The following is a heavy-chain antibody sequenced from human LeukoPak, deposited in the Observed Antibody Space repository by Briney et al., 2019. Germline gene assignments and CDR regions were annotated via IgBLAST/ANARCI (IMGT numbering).Heavy chain of an antibody. Sequence: PGGSLRLSCVASGFSFDSYWMNWVRQAPGRGLEGVANINHDATEKYYVDSVKGRFTISRDNAKKSLYLQMNRLRADDTAVYHCARVRSAAAGPLDYWGQGTLVTVSS. CDR1: GFSFDSYW. J-gene: IGHJ4*02. V-gene: IGHV3-7*01. D-gene: IGHD6-13*01. CDR3: ARVRSAAAGPLDY. CDR2: INHDATEK.